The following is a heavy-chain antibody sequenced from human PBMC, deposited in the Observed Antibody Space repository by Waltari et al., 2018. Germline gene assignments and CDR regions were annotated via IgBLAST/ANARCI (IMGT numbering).Heavy chain of an antibody. V-gene: IGHV4-38-2*01. Sequence: QVQLQESGPGLVKPLETLSLTCAVTGYSISSGYYWGWIRQSPGKALEYIGYISGSSGTTKYNPSLRSRVTISKETSNNQFSLKLTSVTAADTALYYCARVVAAAGTGHFDFWGQGDLVTVSS. J-gene: IGHJ4*02. CDR3: ARVVAAAGTGHFDF. CDR2: ISGSSGTT. CDR1: GYSISSGYY. D-gene: IGHD6-13*01.